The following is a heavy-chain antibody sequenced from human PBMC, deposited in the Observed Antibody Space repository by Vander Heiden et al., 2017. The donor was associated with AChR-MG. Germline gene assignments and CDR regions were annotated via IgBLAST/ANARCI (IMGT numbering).Heavy chain of an antibody. Sequence: QVTLMESGPVLVIPTETLTLTCTVAGFTLGNGRMGVSWIRQPRGKALGWLAHIFSNDEKSYSTSLKSRLTISKDTSKSQVVLTMTNLEAEDTAAYYCALESGYALGVFDPWGQGTLVTVSS. D-gene: IGHD2-15*01. V-gene: IGHV2-26*01. J-gene: IGHJ5*02. CDR3: ALESGYALGVFDP. CDR2: IFSNDEK. CDR1: GFTLGNGRMG.